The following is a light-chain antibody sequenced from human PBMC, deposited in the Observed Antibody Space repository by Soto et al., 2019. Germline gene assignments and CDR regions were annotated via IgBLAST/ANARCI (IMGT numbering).Light chain of an antibody. V-gene: IGKV3-11*01. CDR2: DAS. CDR1: QSVSIL. J-gene: IGKJ5*01. CDR3: QQRSNWPRIT. Sequence: EIVMTQSPATLSVSPGERATLSCRASQSVSILLAWYQQKPGQAPRLLIYDASNRATGIPARFSGSGSGTDFTLTISSLEPEDFAVYYCQQRSNWPRITFGQGTRLE.